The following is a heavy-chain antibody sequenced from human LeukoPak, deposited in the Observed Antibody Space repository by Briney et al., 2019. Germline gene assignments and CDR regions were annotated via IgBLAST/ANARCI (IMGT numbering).Heavy chain of an antibody. CDR3: ARHSDVIGAI. CDR2: IYPRDSHT. Sequence: GEALKISCKAAGYTFTYHLICGGRQMAGRGLEIMGIIYPRDSHTIYSPSFQGHVTISADTSINTAYLEWSSLEASDTAIYYCARHSDVIGAIWGQGTLVTVSS. V-gene: IGHV5-51*01. D-gene: IGHD3-10*01. CDR1: GYTFTYHL. J-gene: IGHJ4*02.